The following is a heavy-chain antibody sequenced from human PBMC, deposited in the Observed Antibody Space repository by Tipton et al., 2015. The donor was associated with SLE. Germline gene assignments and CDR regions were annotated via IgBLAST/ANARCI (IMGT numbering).Heavy chain of an antibody. J-gene: IGHJ3*02. Sequence: SLRLSCAASGFTFSSYAMSWVRQAPGKGLEWVSAISGSGGSTYYADSVKGRFTISRDNSKNTLYLQMNSLRAEDMALYYCAKGITAREDAFDIWGQGTMVTVSS. D-gene: IGHD3-10*01. V-gene: IGHV3-23*01. CDR2: ISGSGGST. CDR3: AKGITAREDAFDI. CDR1: GFTFSSYA.